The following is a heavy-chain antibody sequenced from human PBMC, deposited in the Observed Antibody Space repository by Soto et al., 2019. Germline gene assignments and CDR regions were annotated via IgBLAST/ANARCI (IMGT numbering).Heavy chain of an antibody. D-gene: IGHD3-10*01. Sequence: PSETLSLTCTASGGSISSSSYYWGWIRQPPGKGLEWIGSIYYSGSTHYNPSLKSRVTISVDTSKNQFSLKLSSVTAADTAVYFCAREGGESSDGEGYWGQGIQVTVSS. CDR1: GGSISSSSYY. CDR2: IYYSGST. CDR3: AREGGESSDGEGY. J-gene: IGHJ4*02. V-gene: IGHV4-39*07.